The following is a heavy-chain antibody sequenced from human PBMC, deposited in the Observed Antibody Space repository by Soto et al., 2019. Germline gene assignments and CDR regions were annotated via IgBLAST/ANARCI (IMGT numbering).Heavy chain of an antibody. CDR3: ARGVYGSGSYYAGFDY. D-gene: IGHD3-10*01. Sequence: QAQLVESGGGVAQPGGSLRLSCAASGFSFSSFVMHWVRQAPGKGLAWVALVSYDATNQHYSDSVKGRFTVSRDNSKNTLYLQMDSLRPEDTAVYYCARGVYGSGSYYAGFDYWGLGTLVTVSS. CDR2: VSYDATNQ. J-gene: IGHJ4*02. CDR1: GFSFSSFV. V-gene: IGHV3-30-3*01.